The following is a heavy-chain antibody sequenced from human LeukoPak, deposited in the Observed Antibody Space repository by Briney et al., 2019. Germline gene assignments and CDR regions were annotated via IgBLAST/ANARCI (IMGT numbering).Heavy chain of an antibody. V-gene: IGHV3-23*01. J-gene: IGHJ3*02. CDR3: AKDVTVAGTDAFDI. D-gene: IGHD6-19*01. CDR1: VFTFSSYA. Sequence: GGSLRLSCASSVFTFSSYAMSTVREGPGGGAWSASALSGGGGISYSTDSVKGRFTISRDNSKNTLYLKMNSLRAEDTAVYYCAKDVTVAGTDAFDIWGQGTMVTVSS. CDR2: LSGGGGIS.